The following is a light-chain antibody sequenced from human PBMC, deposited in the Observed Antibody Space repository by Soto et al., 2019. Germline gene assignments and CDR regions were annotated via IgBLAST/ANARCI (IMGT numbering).Light chain of an antibody. Sequence: SLLTQQPSASSTPGQTFTISCSVRTSNIGTFYVYWYQHLPGTAPKLLIYLGDQRASGVSDRFSGSKSGTSASLAINGLRSDDEADYYCAAWDDNLNAYVFGSGTRVTV. CDR3: AAWDDNLNAYV. J-gene: IGLJ1*01. CDR1: TSNIGTFY. V-gene: IGLV1-47*02. CDR2: LGD.